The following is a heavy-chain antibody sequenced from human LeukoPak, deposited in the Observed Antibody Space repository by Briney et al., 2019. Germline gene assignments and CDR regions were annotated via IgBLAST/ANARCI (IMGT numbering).Heavy chain of an antibody. D-gene: IGHD2-15*01. Sequence: SETLSLTCTVSGGSMNSHYWSWIRQPPGKGLEWIGYIFYSGRTNYKPSLKSRVTISVDRSQNQFSLRLSSVTAADTAVYFCARSTRSSALRTWGQGTLVTVSS. CDR2: IFYSGRT. CDR3: ARSTRSSALRT. J-gene: IGHJ4*02. V-gene: IGHV4-59*11. CDR1: GGSMNSHY.